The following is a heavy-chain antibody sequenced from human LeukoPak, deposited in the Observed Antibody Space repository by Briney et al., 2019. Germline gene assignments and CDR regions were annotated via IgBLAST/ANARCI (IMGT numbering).Heavy chain of an antibody. CDR2: IYYSGST. J-gene: IGHJ4*02. Sequence: PSETLSLTCTVSGGSISSYYWSWIRQPPGKGLEWIGYIYYSGSTNYNPSLKSRVTISVDTSKNQFSLKLSSVTAADTAVYYCARRGITIFGSHPFDYWGQGTLVTVSS. D-gene: IGHD3-3*01. V-gene: IGHV4-59*08. CDR1: GGSISSYY. CDR3: ARRGITIFGSHPFDY.